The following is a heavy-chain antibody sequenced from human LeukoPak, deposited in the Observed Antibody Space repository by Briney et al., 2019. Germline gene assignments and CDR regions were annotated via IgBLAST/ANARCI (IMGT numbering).Heavy chain of an antibody. CDR2: ISGSGDNT. D-gene: IGHD1-26*01. J-gene: IGHJ4*02. CDR3: AKDFYSGSYYYFDY. CDR1: GFTFSSCA. Sequence: PGGSLRLSCAASGFTFSSCAMNWVRQAPGTGLEWVSSISGSGDNTYYADSVRGRFTISRDNSKNMLYLQMNSLRGEDTALYYCAKDFYSGSYYYFDYWGQGTLVTVSS. V-gene: IGHV3-23*01.